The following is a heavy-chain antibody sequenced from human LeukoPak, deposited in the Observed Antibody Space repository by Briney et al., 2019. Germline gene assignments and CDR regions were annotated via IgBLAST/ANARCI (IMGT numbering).Heavy chain of an antibody. CDR1: GFTLSSYA. D-gene: IGHD3-10*01. CDR2: ISGSGGST. V-gene: IGHV3-23*01. J-gene: IGHJ4*02. Sequence: GGSLRLFCAASGFTLSSYAMSWVRQAPGKGLEWVSAISGSGGSTYYADSVKGRFTISRDNSKNTLYLQMNSLRAEDTAVYYCASVRGGTIDYWAREPWSPSPQ. CDR3: ASVRGGTIDY.